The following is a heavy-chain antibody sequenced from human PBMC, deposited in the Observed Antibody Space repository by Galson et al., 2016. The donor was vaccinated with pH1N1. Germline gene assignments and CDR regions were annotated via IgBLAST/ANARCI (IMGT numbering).Heavy chain of an antibody. D-gene: IGHD3-16*01. CDR2: INTGNGNT. CDR3: ARRVGRSFDY. Sequence: SVKVSCKASGYTFTYYAIHWVRQAPGQRLEWMGWINTGNGNTKYSQKLQDRVTITRDTSATTAYMELSSLRFEDTAVYYCARRVGRSFDYWGQGTLVTVSS. V-gene: IGHV1-3*04. J-gene: IGHJ4*02. CDR1: GYTFTYYA.